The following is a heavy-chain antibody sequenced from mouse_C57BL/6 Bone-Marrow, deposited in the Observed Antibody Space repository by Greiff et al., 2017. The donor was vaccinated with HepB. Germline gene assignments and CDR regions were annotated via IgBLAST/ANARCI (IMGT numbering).Heavy chain of an antibody. D-gene: IGHD1-1*01. V-gene: IGHV10-1*01. J-gene: IGHJ1*03. CDR3: VRQSVGSSHWYFDV. CDR2: IRSKSNNYAT. Sequence: DVMLVESGGGLVQPKGSLKLSCAASGFSFNTYAMNWVRQAPGKGLEWVARIRSKSNNYATYYADSVKDRFTISRDDSESMLYLQMNNLKTEDTAMYYCVRQSVGSSHWYFDVWGTGTTVTVSS. CDR1: GFSFNTYA.